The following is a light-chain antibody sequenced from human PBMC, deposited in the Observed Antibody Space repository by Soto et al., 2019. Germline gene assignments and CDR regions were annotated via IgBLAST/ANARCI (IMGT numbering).Light chain of an antibody. V-gene: IGKV1-5*03. CDR2: KAS. J-gene: IGKJ1*01. Sequence: DLKMTQSPSTLSASVGARVTITCRASQSISGWLAWYQQKPGKAPKLLIYKASNLQIGVPSRFSGGVSATEYSLTIRSLQPEDFANYYGQQYNIYSPWTFGQGTKVEIK. CDR1: QSISGW. CDR3: QQYNIYSPWT.